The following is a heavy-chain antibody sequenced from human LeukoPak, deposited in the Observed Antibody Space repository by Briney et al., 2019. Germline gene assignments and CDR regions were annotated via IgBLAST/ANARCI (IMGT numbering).Heavy chain of an antibody. CDR2: IYYSGST. J-gene: IGHJ4*02. D-gene: IGHD6-6*01. V-gene: IGHV4-39*07. CDR1: GGSISSSSYY. Sequence: SETLSLTCTVSGGSISSSSYYWGWIRQPPGKGLEWIGSIYYSGSTYYNPSLKSRVTISVGTSKNQFSLKLSSVTAADTAVYYCARERISSGDYFDYWGQGTLVTVSS. CDR3: ARERISSGDYFDY.